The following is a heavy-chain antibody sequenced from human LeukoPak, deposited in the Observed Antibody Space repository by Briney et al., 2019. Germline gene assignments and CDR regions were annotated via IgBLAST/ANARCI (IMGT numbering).Heavy chain of an antibody. V-gene: IGHV1-2*02. CDR2: INPNSGGT. J-gene: IGHJ3*01. D-gene: IGHD3-16*01. CDR3: ARGITVRPKSNDAFDL. Sequence: ASVKVSCKASGYTFTGYYMHWVRQAPGPGLEWMGWINPNSGGTNYAQKFQGRVTMTRDTSISTAYMELSRLRSDDTAVYYCARGITVRPKSNDAFDLWGQGTMVTVSS. CDR1: GYTFTGYY.